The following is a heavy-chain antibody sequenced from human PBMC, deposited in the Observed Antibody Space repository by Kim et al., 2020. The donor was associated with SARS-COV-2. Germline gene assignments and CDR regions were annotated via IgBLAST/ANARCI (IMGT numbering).Heavy chain of an antibody. D-gene: IGHD3-22*01. V-gene: IGHV1-18*01. CDR2: ISAYNGNT. J-gene: IGHJ6*02. CDR1: GYTFTSYG. CDR3: AKRGVSYYDPQYSTSTLGLGMDV. Sequence: ASVKVSCKASGYTFTSYGISWVRQAPGQGLEWMGWISAYNGNTNYAQKLQGRVTMTTDTSTSTAYMELRSLRSDDTAVYYCAKRGVSYYDPQYSTSTLGLGMDVWGQGTTVTVSS.